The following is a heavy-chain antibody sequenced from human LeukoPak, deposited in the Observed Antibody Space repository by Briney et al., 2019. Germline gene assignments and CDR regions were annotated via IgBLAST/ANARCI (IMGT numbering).Heavy chain of an antibody. V-gene: IGHV3-33*01. J-gene: IGHJ4*02. CDR2: IWYDGSNK. D-gene: IGHD6-13*01. Sequence: GGSLRLSCAASGFTFSSYGMHWVRQAPGKGLEWVAVIWYDGSNKYYADSVKGRFTISRDNSKNTLYLQMNSLRAEDTAVYYCARDGIIAAAGNYFDYWGQGTLVTASS. CDR3: ARDGIIAAAGNYFDY. CDR1: GFTFSSYG.